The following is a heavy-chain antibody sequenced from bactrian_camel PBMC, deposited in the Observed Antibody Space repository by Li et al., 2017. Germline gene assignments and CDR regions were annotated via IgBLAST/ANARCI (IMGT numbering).Heavy chain of an antibody. V-gene: IGHV3S42*01. CDR2: IDYSGTLT. Sequence: VQLVESGGGSVQAGGSLRLSCEGSGFTDSNYCMGWFRQAPGMSLEWLAQIDYSGTLTRINTPAEGRFTISRDNAKNMLYLRLRSLKPEDTAMYYCSVTGWDFLKAFGTYHLWARGTQVTV. D-gene: IGHD5*01. J-gene: IGHJ4*01. CDR1: GFTDSNYC. CDR3: SVTGWDFLKAFGTYHL.